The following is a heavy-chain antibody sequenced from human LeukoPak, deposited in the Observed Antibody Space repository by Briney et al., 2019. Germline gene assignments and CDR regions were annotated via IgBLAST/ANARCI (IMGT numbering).Heavy chain of an antibody. D-gene: IGHD1-26*01. CDR3: ARDLSGSSETFDY. V-gene: IGHV3-9*01. CDR2: ISWNSGSI. J-gene: IGHJ4*02. CDR1: GFTFDDYA. Sequence: PGRSLRLSCAASGFTFDDYAMHWVRQAPGKGLEWVSGISWNSGSIGYADSVKGRFTISRDNAKNSLYLQMNSLRAEDTALYYRARDLSGSSETFDYWGQGTLVTVSS.